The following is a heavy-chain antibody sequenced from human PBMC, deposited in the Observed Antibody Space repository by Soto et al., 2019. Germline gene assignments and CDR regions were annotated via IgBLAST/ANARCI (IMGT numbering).Heavy chain of an antibody. CDR3: ARQSVGAVHDAFDM. CDR2: IDPSDSYT. V-gene: IGHV5-10-1*01. D-gene: IGHD1-26*01. CDR1: GYVFTCDW. J-gene: IGHJ3*02. Sequence: VNVSGTGSGYVFTCDWISSVHQMPGKGLEWMGRIDPSDSYTNYSPSFQGHVTISADKSISTAYLQWSSLKASDTAMYYCARQSVGAVHDAFDMWGQGTMVPVSS.